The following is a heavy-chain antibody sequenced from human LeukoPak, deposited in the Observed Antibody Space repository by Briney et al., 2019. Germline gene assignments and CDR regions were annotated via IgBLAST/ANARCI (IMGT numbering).Heavy chain of an antibody. V-gene: IGHV4-4*08. Sequence: SETLSLTCTVSGGSISSYYWGWIRQPPGKGLEWIGRIYTSGSTNYNPSLKSRVTISVDTSKNQFSLKLSSVTAADTAVYYCARDAPDYYDSSGLDYWGQGTLVTVSS. CDR1: GGSISSYY. J-gene: IGHJ4*02. D-gene: IGHD3-22*01. CDR2: IYTSGST. CDR3: ARDAPDYYDSSGLDY.